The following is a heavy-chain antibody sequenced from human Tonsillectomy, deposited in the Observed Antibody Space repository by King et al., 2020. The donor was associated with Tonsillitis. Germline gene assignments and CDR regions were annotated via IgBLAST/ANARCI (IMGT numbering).Heavy chain of an antibody. CDR3: PRHKTVGDTIGAFDI. J-gene: IGHJ3*02. V-gene: IGHV5-51*01. CDR2: IYPGDYDT. Sequence: VQLVQSGAEVKKPGESLKISCKGSGYSFTDYWIGWVRQMPGKGLEWMGIIYPGDYDTRYNPSFQGQVTIPADKSNSTAYLQWSSLKASDTAMYYCPRHKTVGDTIGAFDIWGQGTMVTVSS. D-gene: IGHD6-19*01. CDR1: GYSFTDYW.